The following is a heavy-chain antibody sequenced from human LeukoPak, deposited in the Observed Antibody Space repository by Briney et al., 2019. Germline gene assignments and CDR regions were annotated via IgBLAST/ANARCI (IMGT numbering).Heavy chain of an antibody. CDR3: ASMAAAGSPFDY. V-gene: IGHV4-39*01. D-gene: IGHD6-13*01. CDR1: GGSISSSSYY. CDR2: IYYSGST. Sequence: PSETLSLTCTVSGGSISSSSYYWGWIRQPPGKGLEWIGSIYYSGSTYYNPSLKSRVTISVDTSKNQFSLKLSSVTAADTAVYYCASMAAAGSPFDYWGQGTLVTVSS. J-gene: IGHJ4*02.